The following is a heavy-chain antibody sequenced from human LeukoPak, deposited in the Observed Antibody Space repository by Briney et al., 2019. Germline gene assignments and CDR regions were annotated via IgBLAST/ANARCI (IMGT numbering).Heavy chain of an antibody. J-gene: IGHJ3*02. D-gene: IGHD3-22*01. V-gene: IGHV4-30-2*01. CDR1: GGSISSGGYS. Sequence: SQTLSLTCAGSGGSISSGGYSWSWSRQPPGKGLDRIGYIYHSGSTDDNPSLKSRVTISADRSKNQFSLKLSSVTAADTAVYYCARKLHYYDSSGYRGVDAFDIWSQGTMVTVSS. CDR2: IYHSGST. CDR3: ARKLHYYDSSGYRGVDAFDI.